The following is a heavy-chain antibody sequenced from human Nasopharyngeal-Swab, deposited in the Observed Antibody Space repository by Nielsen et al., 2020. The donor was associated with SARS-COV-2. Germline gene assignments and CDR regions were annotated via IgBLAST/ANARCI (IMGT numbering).Heavy chain of an antibody. CDR2: ISYDGSNK. CDR1: GFTLSSYA. J-gene: IGHJ6*02. CDR3: ARARQASYYYGMDV. Sequence: GESLKISCAASGFTLSSYAMHWVRQAPGKGLEWVAVISYDGSNKYYADSVKGRFTISRDNSKNTLYLQMNSLRAEDTAVYYCARARQASYYYGMDVWGQGTTVTVSS. D-gene: IGHD6-25*01. V-gene: IGHV3-30*04.